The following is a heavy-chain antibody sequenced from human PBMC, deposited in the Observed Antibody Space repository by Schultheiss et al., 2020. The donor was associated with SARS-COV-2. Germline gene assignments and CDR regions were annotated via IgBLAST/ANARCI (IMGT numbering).Heavy chain of an antibody. D-gene: IGHD6-19*01. V-gene: IGHV3-21*01. Sequence: GGSLRLSCAASGFTFSSYSMNWVRQAPGKGLEWVSSISSSSSYIYYADSVKGRFTISRDNAKKSLYLQMNSLRAEDTAVYYCASARHPSYTSGWYSIDHWGQGTLVTVSS. CDR3: ASARHPSYTSGWYSIDH. J-gene: IGHJ4*02. CDR2: ISSSSSYI. CDR1: GFTFSSYS.